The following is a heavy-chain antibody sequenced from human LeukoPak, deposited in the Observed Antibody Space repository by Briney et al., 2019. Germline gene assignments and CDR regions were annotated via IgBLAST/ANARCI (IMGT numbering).Heavy chain of an antibody. CDR3: ARDRVAARLHSYMDV. D-gene: IGHD6-6*01. CDR1: GGSISSSSYY. CDR2: IYYSGST. Sequence: SETLSLTCTVSGGSISSSSYYWGWIRQPPGKGLEWIGSIYYSGSTYYNPSLKSRVTISVDTSKNQFSLKLSSVAAADTAVYYCARDRVAARLHSYMDVWGKGTTVTVSS. V-gene: IGHV4-39*07. J-gene: IGHJ6*03.